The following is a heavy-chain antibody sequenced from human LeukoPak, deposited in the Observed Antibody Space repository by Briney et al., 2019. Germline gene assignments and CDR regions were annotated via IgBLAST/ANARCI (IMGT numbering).Heavy chain of an antibody. D-gene: IGHD1-14*01. CDR3: AKDPGRAFDY. Sequence: PGGSLRLSCAASGFTFSTYAMAWVRQAPGKGLEWVSSLNDVGGDAYYADSVKGRFTISRDNSKNTLFLQMNSLSAEDTAVYYCAKDPGRAFDYWGQGTLVTVSS. CDR2: LNDVGGDA. V-gene: IGHV3-23*01. J-gene: IGHJ4*02. CDR1: GFTFSTYA.